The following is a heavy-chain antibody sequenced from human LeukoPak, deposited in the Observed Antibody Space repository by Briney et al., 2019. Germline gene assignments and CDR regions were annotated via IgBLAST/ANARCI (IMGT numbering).Heavy chain of an antibody. V-gene: IGHV4-30-4*01. CDR2: IYYSGST. J-gene: IGHJ4*02. CDR1: GGSISSGDYY. Sequence: SETLSLTCTVSGGSISSGDYYWSWIRQPPGKGLEWIGYIYYSGSTYYNPSLKSRVTISVDTSKNQFSLKLSSVTAADTAVYYCARSPGGDSSSWHSSTYFDYWGQGTLVTVSS. D-gene: IGHD6-13*01. CDR3: ARSPGGDSSSWHSSTYFDY.